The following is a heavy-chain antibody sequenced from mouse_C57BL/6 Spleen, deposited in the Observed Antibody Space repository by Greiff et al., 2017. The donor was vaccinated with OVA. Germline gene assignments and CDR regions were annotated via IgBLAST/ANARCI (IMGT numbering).Heavy chain of an antibody. CDR1: GYTFTDYY. CDR3: ARETVVYFDY. CDR2: INPNNGGT. V-gene: IGHV1-26*01. D-gene: IGHD1-1*01. J-gene: IGHJ2*01. Sequence: EVQLQQSGPELVKPGASVKISCKASGYTFTDYYMNWVKQSHGKSLEWIGDINPNNGGTSYNQKFKGKATLTVDKSSSTAYMELRSLTSEDSAVYYCARETVVYFDYWGQGTTLTVSS.